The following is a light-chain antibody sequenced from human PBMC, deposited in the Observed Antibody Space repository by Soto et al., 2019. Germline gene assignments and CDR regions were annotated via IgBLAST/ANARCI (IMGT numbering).Light chain of an antibody. J-gene: IGLJ7*01. V-gene: IGLV2-14*01. CDR3: SSYTSSSTLVV. CDR1: SSDVGGYNY. Sequence: QSVLTQPASVSGSPGQSITISCTGSSSDVGGYNYVSWYQHHPGKAPKLMIYEVSNRPSGVSNRFSGSKSGNTASLTISGLQAEDDADYYCSSYTSSSTLVVFGGGTQLTVL. CDR2: EVS.